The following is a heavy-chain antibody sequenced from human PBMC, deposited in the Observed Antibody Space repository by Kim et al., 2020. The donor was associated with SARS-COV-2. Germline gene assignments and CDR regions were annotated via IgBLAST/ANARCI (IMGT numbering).Heavy chain of an antibody. CDR1: GGTFSSYA. CDR3: ARVVGYSGYDSPGNMIVVASNWFDP. CDR2: IIPIFGTA. D-gene: IGHD5-12*01. V-gene: IGHV1-69*13. Sequence: SVKVSCKASGGTFSSYAISWVRQAPGQGLEWMGGIIPIFGTANYAQKFQGRVTITADESTSTAYMELSSLRSEDTAVYYCARVVGYSGYDSPGNMIVVASNWFDPWGQGTLVTVSS. J-gene: IGHJ5*02.